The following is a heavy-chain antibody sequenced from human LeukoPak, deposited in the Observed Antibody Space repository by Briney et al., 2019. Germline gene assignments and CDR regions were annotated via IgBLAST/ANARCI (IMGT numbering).Heavy chain of an antibody. J-gene: IGHJ6*02. V-gene: IGHV1-18*01. D-gene: IGHD3-22*01. Sequence: ASVKVSCKASGYTFTSYGISWVRQAPGQGLEWMGWISAYNGNTNYAQKLQGRVTMTTDTSSSTAYMELRSLRSDDTAVYYCARGLYYYDSYYYYYGMDVWGQGTTVTVSS. CDR2: ISAYNGNT. CDR1: GYTFTSYG. CDR3: ARGLYYYDSYYYYYGMDV.